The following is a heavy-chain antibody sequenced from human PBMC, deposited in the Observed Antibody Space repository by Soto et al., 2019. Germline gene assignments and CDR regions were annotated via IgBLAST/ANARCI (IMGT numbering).Heavy chain of an antibody. CDR1: GGSFSGYS. J-gene: IGHJ4*02. CDR3: AAGGGLPRYY. CDR2: MYNTGST. V-gene: IGHV4-59*01. Sequence: SETLSLTCAVYGGSFSGYSWTWIRQPPGKGLEWIGYMYNTGSTVYNPSFKSRVTISVDTSKNQFSLKLNSVTAADTAVYYCAAGGGLPRYYWGQGTLVTVSS. D-gene: IGHD5-12*01.